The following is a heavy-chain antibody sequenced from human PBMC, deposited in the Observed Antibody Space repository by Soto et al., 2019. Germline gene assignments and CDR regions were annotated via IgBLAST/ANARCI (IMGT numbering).Heavy chain of an antibody. CDR2: INYSGST. Sequence: SENLSLTCTVSGGSISSYFWSWIRQPPGKGLEWIGYINYSGSTNYNPSLKSRVTISVDTSNNQFSLKLISVTAADTAVYYCAWARLIVVVPAAPMYYYHYYMDVWGKGTTVTVSS. CDR3: AWARLIVVVPAAPMYYYHYYMDV. CDR1: GGSISSYF. V-gene: IGHV4-59*12. D-gene: IGHD2-2*01. J-gene: IGHJ6*03.